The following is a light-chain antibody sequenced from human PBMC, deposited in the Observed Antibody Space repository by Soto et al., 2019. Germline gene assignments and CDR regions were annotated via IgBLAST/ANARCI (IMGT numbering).Light chain of an antibody. CDR2: EVS. J-gene: IGLJ1*01. CDR1: SSDVGGYNY. CDR3: SSYAGSNNYV. Sequence: QSALTQPPSASGSPGQSVTISCTGSSSDVGGYNYVSWYQPHPGKAPKLMIYEVSKRPSGVPDLFSGSKSVNTASLTVSGLQAEDEAEYYCSSYAGSNNYVFGTGTKLTVL. V-gene: IGLV2-8*01.